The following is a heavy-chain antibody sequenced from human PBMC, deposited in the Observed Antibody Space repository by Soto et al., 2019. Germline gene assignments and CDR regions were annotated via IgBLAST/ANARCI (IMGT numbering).Heavy chain of an antibody. CDR3: ARKARRRITIFGVVIKETYYFDY. V-gene: IGHV1-24*01. CDR1: GYTLTELS. J-gene: IGHJ4*02. D-gene: IGHD3-3*01. CDR2: FDPEDGET. Sequence: ASVKVSCKVSGYTLTELSMHWVRQAPGKGLEWMGGFDPEDGETIYAQKFQGRVTMTEDTSTDTAYMELSSLRSEDTAVYYCARKARRRITIFGVVIKETYYFDYWGQGTLVTVS.